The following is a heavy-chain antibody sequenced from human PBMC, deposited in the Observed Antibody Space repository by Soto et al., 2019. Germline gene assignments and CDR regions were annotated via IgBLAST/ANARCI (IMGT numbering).Heavy chain of an antibody. CDR3: AKGYDFWSGYYSGSDYGMDI. CDR1: GFTFSSYA. CDR2: MSGSGANT. J-gene: IGHJ6*02. V-gene: IGHV3-23*01. D-gene: IGHD3-3*01. Sequence: GGSLRLSCAASGFTFSSYAMSWVRQAPGKGLEWVSSMSGSGANTFYADSVKGHFTISRDNSKNTLYLLMNSLRPEDTAIYYCAKGYDFWSGYYSGSDYGMDIWGQGTTVTVSS.